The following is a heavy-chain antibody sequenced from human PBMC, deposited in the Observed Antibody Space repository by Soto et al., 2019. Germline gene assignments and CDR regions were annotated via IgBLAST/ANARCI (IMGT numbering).Heavy chain of an antibody. J-gene: IGHJ5*02. D-gene: IGHD3-3*01. CDR1: GGSISSGGYY. CDR2: IYYSGST. CDR3: ARAISP. Sequence: QVQLQESGPGLVKPSQTLSLTCTVSGGSISSGGYYWSWIRQHPGKGLEWIGYIYYSGSTYYNPXPXXXXXXXXXXXXXXXXXXLSXXTXADTAVYYCARAISPWGQGTLVTVSS. V-gene: IGHV4-31*01.